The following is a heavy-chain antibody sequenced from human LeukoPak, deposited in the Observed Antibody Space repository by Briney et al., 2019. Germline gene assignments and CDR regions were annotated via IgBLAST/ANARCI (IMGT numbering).Heavy chain of an antibody. CDR3: ARDYYDSSGTNWFDP. D-gene: IGHD3-22*01. J-gene: IGHJ5*02. CDR1: GFTVSSNY. Sequence: GSLRLSCAASGFTVSSNYMSWVRPAPGKGLEWVSVIYSGGSTYYADSVKGRFTISRDNSKNTPYLQMNSLRAEDTAVYYCARDYYDSSGTNWFDPWGQGTLVTVSS. V-gene: IGHV3-53*01. CDR2: IYSGGST.